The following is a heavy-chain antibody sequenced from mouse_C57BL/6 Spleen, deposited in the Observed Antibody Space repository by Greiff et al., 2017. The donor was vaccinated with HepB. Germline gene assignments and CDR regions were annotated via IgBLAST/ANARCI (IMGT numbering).Heavy chain of an antibody. J-gene: IGHJ1*03. CDR1: GFSLTSYG. V-gene: IGHV2-4*01. Sequence: VQRVESGPGLVQPSQSLSITCTVSGFSLTSYGVHWVRQPPGKGLEWLGVIWSGGSTDYNAAFISRLSISKDNSKSQVFFKMNSLQADDTAIYYCAKTHYGSSTGYFDVWGTGTTVTVSS. CDR2: IWSGGST. D-gene: IGHD1-1*01. CDR3: AKTHYGSSTGYFDV.